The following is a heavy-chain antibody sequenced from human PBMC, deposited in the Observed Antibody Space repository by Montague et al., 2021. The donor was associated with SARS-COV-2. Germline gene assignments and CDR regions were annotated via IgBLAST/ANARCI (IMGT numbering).Heavy chain of an antibody. Sequence: SETLSLTCTVSDVPTSAHFWSWIRQSPGKGLEWIGYISYSGSTKYSPSLTSRVTISLGSSRKHLSLELRSVTAADTAVYYCAREHQLAPRGFGVDAWGQGTTVIVTS. D-gene: IGHD6-13*01. J-gene: IGHJ6*02. CDR2: ISYSGST. CDR1: DVPTSAHF. CDR3: AREHQLAPRGFGVDA. V-gene: IGHV4-59*11.